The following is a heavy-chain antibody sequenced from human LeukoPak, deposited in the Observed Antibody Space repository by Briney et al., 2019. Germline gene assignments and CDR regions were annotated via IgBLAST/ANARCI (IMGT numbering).Heavy chain of an antibody. CDR2: IWYDGSNK. Sequence: GGSLRLSCTASGFTFGDYAMSWFRQAPGKGLEWVAVIWYDGSNKYYADSVKGRFTISRDNSKNTLYLQMNSLRAEDTAVYYCARMAGTGTTFAVYFDYWGQGTLVTVSS. D-gene: IGHD1-7*01. CDR3: ARMAGTGTTFAVYFDY. V-gene: IGHV3-33*01. CDR1: GFTFGDYA. J-gene: IGHJ4*02.